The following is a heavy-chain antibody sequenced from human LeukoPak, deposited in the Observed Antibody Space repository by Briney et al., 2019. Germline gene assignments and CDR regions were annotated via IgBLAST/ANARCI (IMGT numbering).Heavy chain of an antibody. V-gene: IGHV4-30-2*01. CDR3: ARGMTGLAFGELLQGFDY. D-gene: IGHD3-10*01. J-gene: IGHJ4*02. Sequence: PSETLSLTCAVSGGSISSGGYSWSWIRQPPGKGLEWIGYIYHSGSTYYNPSLKSRVTISVDRSKNQFSLKLSSVTAADTAVYYCARGMTGLAFGELLQGFDYWGQGTLVTVSS. CDR1: GGSISSGGYS. CDR2: IYHSGST.